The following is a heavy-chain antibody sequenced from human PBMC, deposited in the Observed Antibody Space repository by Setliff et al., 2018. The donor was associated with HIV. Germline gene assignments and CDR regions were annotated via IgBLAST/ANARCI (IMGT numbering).Heavy chain of an antibody. J-gene: IGHJ3*02. CDR2: LYHSGTN. V-gene: IGHV4-38-2*01. CDR1: GYSISSGYF. D-gene: IGHD3-22*01. Sequence: SETLSLTCAVSGYSISSGYFWGWIRQPPGKGLEWIGSLYHSGTNFYNPSLKSRVTISGQTSNNQFSLQLTSVTAADTAVYYCARQGAGYYYDSSEYYTGNGLDMWGQGTMVTVSS. CDR3: ARQGAGYYYDSSEYYTGNGLDM.